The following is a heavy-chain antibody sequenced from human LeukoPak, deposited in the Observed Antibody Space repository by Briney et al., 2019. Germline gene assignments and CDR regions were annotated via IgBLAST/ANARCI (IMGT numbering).Heavy chain of an antibody. D-gene: IGHD4-17*01. CDR1: GGTFSSYA. V-gene: IGHV1-69*05. CDR3: ARDHGDFLFDY. CDR2: IIPIFVTA. J-gene: IGHJ4*02. Sequence: SVKVSCKASGGTFSSYAISWVRQAPGQGLEWMGGIIPIFVTANYAQEFQGRVTITTDESTSTAYMELSGLRSEDTAVYYCARDHGDFLFDYWGQGTLVTVSS.